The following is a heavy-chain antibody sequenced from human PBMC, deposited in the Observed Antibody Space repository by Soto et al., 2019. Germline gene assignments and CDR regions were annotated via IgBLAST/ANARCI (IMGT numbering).Heavy chain of an antibody. CDR2: IYYSGST. D-gene: IGHD3-3*01. V-gene: IGHV4-39*01. CDR3: ARQGPRIKIFGVVSYFDY. Sequence: SETLSLTCTVSGGSISSSSYYWGWIRQPPGKGLEWIGSIYYSGSTYYNPSLKSRVTISVDTSKNQFSLKLSSVTAADTAVYYCARQGPRIKIFGVVSYFDYWGQGTLVTVSS. J-gene: IGHJ4*02. CDR1: GGSISSSSYY.